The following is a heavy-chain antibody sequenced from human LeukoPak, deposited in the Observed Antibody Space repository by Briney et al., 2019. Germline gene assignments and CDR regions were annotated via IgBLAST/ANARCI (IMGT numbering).Heavy chain of an antibody. D-gene: IGHD5-12*01. V-gene: IGHV4-39*01. CDR1: AGSISSSSYS. CDR2: IYYSGST. J-gene: IGHJ4*02. CDR3: GIVATIHPI. Sequence: PSETLSLTCTVSAGSISSSSYSWGWIRQPPGKGLEWIGSIYYSGSTYYNPSLKSRVTISVDTSKNQFSLKLSSVTAADTAVYYCGIVATIHPIWGQGTLVTVSS.